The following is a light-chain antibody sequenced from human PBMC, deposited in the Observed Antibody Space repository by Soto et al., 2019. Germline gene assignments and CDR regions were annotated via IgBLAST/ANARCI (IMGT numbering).Light chain of an antibody. V-gene: IGKV3D-15*01. J-gene: IGKJ2*01. Sequence: EVVMTHSPATLSVSPGERATLSCRASQSVSSNLAWYQQKPGHAPRLLIYGASTRATGLPARFSGSGSGTKFTLTISSLESEDFAVYYCQQYNNWPLYTIGQGTKLEI. CDR3: QQYNNWPLYT. CDR2: GAS. CDR1: QSVSSN.